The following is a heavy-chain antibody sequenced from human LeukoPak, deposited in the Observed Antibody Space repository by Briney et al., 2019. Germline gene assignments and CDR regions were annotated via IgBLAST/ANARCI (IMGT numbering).Heavy chain of an antibody. CDR2: ISSSSSYT. Sequence: GGSLRLSCAASGFTFSSYSMKWVRQAPGKGLEWISYISSSSSYTDYADSVKGRFTISRDNAKSALYLQLNSLRLEDTAVYYCAAGTAADFWGQGTLVTVSS. V-gene: IGHV3-21*05. J-gene: IGHJ4*02. CDR3: AAGTAADF. D-gene: IGHD6-13*01. CDR1: GFTFSSYS.